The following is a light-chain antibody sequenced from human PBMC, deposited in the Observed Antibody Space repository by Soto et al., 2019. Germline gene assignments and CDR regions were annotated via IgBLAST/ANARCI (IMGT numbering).Light chain of an antibody. CDR3: XXXENWPYT. CDR1: PGVSNT. J-gene: IGKJ2*01. V-gene: IGKV3-15*01. CDR2: GAS. Sequence: EIVMTQSPATVSLSPGERATLSCRASPGVSNTLAWYQQRPGQAPRLLIYGASIRAPGIPARFSGGGSGTEFTLTITSLXSEXFAXYXXXXXENWPYTFGQGTKLEIK.